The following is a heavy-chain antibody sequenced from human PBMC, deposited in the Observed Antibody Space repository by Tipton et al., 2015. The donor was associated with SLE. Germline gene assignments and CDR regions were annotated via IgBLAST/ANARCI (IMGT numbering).Heavy chain of an antibody. CDR3: AKDRVGSSGWYRYFHH. CDR2: ISSSSSYI. D-gene: IGHD6-19*01. Sequence: SLRLSCAASGFTFSSYSMNWVRQAPGKGLEWVSSISSSSSYIYYADSVKGRFTISRDNAKKSLYLQMNSLRAEDTAVYYCAKDRVGSSGWYRYFHHWGQGTLVTVSS. CDR1: GFTFSSYS. J-gene: IGHJ1*01. V-gene: IGHV3-21*04.